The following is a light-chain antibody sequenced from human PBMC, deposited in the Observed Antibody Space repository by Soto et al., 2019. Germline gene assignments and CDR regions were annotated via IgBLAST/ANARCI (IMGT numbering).Light chain of an antibody. Sequence: DIQMTQSPSTLSGPVGDRVTITCRASQTISSWLAWYQQKPGKAPKLLIYKASTLKSGVPSRFSGSRSGTEFTLTISSLQPDDFATYYCQHYNSYSEAFGQGTKV. CDR2: KAS. CDR3: QHYNSYSEA. CDR1: QTISSW. J-gene: IGKJ1*01. V-gene: IGKV1-5*03.